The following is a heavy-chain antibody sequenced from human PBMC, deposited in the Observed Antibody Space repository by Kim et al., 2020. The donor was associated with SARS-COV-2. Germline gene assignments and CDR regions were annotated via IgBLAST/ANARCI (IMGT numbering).Heavy chain of an antibody. V-gene: IGHV4-30-2*05. D-gene: IGHD3-10*01. CDR2: T. CDR3: AKSTGGDWFDP. Sequence: TSDNPPLKSRVSISLDTSKNQFSRKLTSVTAADTAVFYCAKSTGGDWFDPWGQGTLVTVSS. J-gene: IGHJ5*02.